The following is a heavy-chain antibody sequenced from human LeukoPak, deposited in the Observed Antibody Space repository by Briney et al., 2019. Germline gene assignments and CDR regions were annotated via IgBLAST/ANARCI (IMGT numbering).Heavy chain of an antibody. CDR3: ASPRVEHTYDSSGSFDS. J-gene: IGHJ4*02. V-gene: IGHV1-46*01. Sequence: EASVTVSFKASGYSFTSYYIHWVRQAPGQGREWMGIINTRRSSTTYAQKFQGRVTMTRDTSTDTVYMEVRSLRSEAAAVYYCASPRVEHTYDSSGSFDSWGQGTLVIVSS. D-gene: IGHD3-22*01. CDR2: INTRRSST. CDR1: GYSFTSYY.